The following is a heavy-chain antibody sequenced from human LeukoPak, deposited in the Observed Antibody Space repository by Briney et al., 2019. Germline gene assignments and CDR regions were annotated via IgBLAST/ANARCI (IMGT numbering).Heavy chain of an antibody. Sequence: ASVKVSCKTSGYTFTSYGISWARPAPGQGLEWMGWISAYNGNTNYAQKLQGRVTMTTDTSTSTAYMELRSLRSDDTAVYYCARVNPGTPVDYWGQGALVTVSS. CDR3: ARVNPGTPVDY. CDR2: ISAYNGNT. CDR1: GYTFTSYG. V-gene: IGHV1-18*01. D-gene: IGHD1-1*01. J-gene: IGHJ4*02.